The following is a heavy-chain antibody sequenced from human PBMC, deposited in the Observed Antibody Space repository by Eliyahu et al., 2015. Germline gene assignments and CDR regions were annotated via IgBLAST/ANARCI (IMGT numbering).Heavy chain of an antibody. D-gene: IGHD3-10*01. V-gene: IGHV3-48*03. J-gene: IGHJ4*02. Sequence: EVQLVESGGGLVQPGGSLRLSCAASGFXLSNYEMNWVRQASGKGLGWVAYSRSSATSIYYADSVKGRFSISRDNAKNSLYLQMNSLRAEDTAVYYXVRNSGSYSTDFDYWGQGTLVTVSS. CDR1: GFXLSNYE. CDR2: SRSSATSI. CDR3: VRNSGSYSTDFDY.